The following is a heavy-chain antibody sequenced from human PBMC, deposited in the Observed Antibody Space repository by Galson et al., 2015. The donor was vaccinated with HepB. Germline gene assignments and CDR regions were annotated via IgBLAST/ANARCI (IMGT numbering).Heavy chain of an antibody. J-gene: IGHJ4*02. V-gene: IGHV3-33*01. Sequence: SLRLSCAASGFTFSSYGMHWVRQAPGKGLEWVAVIWYDGSNKYYADSVKGRFTISRDNSKNTLYLQMNSLRAEDTAVYYCARDFGAGYGFVGVLDYWGQGTLVTVSS. CDR3: ARDFGAGYGFVGVLDY. D-gene: IGHD3-10*01. CDR1: GFTFSSYG. CDR2: IWYDGSNK.